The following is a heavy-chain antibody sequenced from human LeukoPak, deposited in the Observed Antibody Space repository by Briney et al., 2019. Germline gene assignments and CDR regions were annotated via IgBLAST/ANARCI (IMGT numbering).Heavy chain of an antibody. Sequence: ASVKVSCKASGYTFTSYGISWVRQAPGQGLEWMGWINPNSGGTNYAQKFQGRVTMTRDTSISTAYMELSRLRSDDTAVYYCATFGSYPPDFDYWGQGTLVTVSS. CDR1: GYTFTSYG. CDR2: INPNSGGT. CDR3: ATFGSYPPDFDY. V-gene: IGHV1-2*02. D-gene: IGHD1-26*01. J-gene: IGHJ4*02.